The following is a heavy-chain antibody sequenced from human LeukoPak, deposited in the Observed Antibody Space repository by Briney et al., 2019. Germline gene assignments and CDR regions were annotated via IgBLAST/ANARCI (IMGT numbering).Heavy chain of an antibody. D-gene: IGHD3-22*01. CDR3: ARDGAEKSSGYGFDY. Sequence: GGSLRLSCSASGFTFSSYAMHWVRQAPGKGLEYVSAISSNGGSTYYADSVKGRFTISRDNSKNTLYLQMSSLRDEDTAVYYCARDGAEKSSGYGFDYWGQGTLVTVSS. J-gene: IGHJ4*02. V-gene: IGHV3-64D*06. CDR1: GFTFSSYA. CDR2: ISSNGGST.